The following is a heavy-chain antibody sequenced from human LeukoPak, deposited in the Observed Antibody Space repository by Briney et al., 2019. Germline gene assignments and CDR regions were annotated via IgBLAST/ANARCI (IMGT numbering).Heavy chain of an antibody. Sequence: SVKVSCKASGGTFSSYAISWVRQAPGQGLEWMGGIIPIFGTANYAQKFQGRVTITTDEPTSTAYMELSSLRSEDTAVYYCASSIEMATITFDYWGQGTLVTVSS. CDR1: GGTFSSYA. V-gene: IGHV1-69*05. D-gene: IGHD5-24*01. CDR3: ASSIEMATITFDY. J-gene: IGHJ4*02. CDR2: IIPIFGTA.